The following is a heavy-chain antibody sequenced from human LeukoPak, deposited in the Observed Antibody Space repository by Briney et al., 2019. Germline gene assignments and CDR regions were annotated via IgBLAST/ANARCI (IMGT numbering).Heavy chain of an antibody. CDR1: GFTFSSYA. V-gene: IGHV3-30*01. J-gene: IGHJ4*02. Sequence: GGSLRLSCAASGFTFSSYAMHWVRQAPGKGLEWVAVISYDGSNKYYADSVKGRFTISRDNSKNTLYLQMNSLRAEDTAAYYCARGDWPMYYFDYWGQGTLVTVSS. D-gene: IGHD3/OR15-3a*01. CDR3: ARGDWPMYYFDY. CDR2: ISYDGSNK.